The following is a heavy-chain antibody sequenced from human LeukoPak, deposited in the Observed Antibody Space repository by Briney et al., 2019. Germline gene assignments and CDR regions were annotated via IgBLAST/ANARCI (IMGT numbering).Heavy chain of an antibody. Sequence: ASVKVSCKASGYTFTSYGISWVRQVPGQGLEWMGWISAYNGNTNYAQKLQGRVTMTTDTSTSTAYMELRSLRSDDTAVYYCARDAVGTTVTSSYMDVWGKGTTVTVSS. CDR1: GYTFTSYG. V-gene: IGHV1-18*01. CDR3: ARDAVGTTVTSSYMDV. J-gene: IGHJ6*03. D-gene: IGHD4-17*01. CDR2: ISAYNGNT.